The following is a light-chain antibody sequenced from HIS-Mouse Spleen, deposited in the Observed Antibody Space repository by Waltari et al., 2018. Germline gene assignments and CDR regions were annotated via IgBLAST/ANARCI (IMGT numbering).Light chain of an antibody. V-gene: IGKV1-5*03. CDR2: KAS. CDR3: QQYNSYWT. Sequence: DIQMTQTPSSLSAPVGHRVTITCRASQSISSWLAWYQTNPGKAPKLLIYKASSLESGVPSRFSGSGSGTEFTFTISSLQPDDFATYYCQQYNSYWTFGQGTKVEIK. J-gene: IGKJ1*01. CDR1: QSISSW.